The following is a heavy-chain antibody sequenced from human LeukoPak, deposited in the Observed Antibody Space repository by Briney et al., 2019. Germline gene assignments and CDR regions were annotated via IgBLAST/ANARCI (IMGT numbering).Heavy chain of an antibody. J-gene: IGHJ5*01. CDR3: AKGQSRVGASDPFDS. V-gene: IGHV3-23*01. CDR1: GFTFTNCA. Sequence: GGSLRLSCAASGFTFTNCAMTWVRQAPGKGLEWVSSISGSGSSTYYADSAKGRFTISRDNSKNTVYLQMNSLSVEDTAVYYCAKGQSRVGASDPFDSWGQGTLVTVSS. CDR2: ISGSGSST. D-gene: IGHD1-26*01.